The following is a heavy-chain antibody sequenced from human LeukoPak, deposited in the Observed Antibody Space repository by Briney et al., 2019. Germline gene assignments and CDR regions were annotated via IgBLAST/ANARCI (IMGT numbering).Heavy chain of an antibody. CDR1: RLLLDDSD. Sequence: GGSLRLSCAASRLLLDDSDMHWVRQAPGKGLEWVAFIDYSGRRRHYGDSVKGRFTISRDNSKNTLYLQMNSLRAEDTAVYYCARDGRGYSYGYYFDYWGQGTLVTVSS. V-gene: IGHV3-30*02. CDR2: IDYSGRRR. D-gene: IGHD5-18*01. J-gene: IGHJ4*02. CDR3: ARDGRGYSYGYYFDY.